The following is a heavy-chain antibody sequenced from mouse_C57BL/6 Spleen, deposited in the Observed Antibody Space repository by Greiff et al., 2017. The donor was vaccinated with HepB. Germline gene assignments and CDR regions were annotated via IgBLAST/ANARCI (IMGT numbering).Heavy chain of an antibody. CDR3: ARDAFLPTYFDY. CDR2: ISDGGSYT. J-gene: IGHJ2*01. Sequence: DVKLVESGGGLVKPGGSLKLSCAASGFTFSSYAMSWVRQTPEKRLEWVATISDGGSYTYYPDNVKGRFTISRDNAKNNLYLQMRHLKSEDTAMYYCARDAFLPTYFDYWGQGTTLTVSS. CDR1: GFTFSSYA. V-gene: IGHV5-4*01.